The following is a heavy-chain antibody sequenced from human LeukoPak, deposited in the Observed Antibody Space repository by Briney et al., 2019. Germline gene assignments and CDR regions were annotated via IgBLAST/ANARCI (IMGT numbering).Heavy chain of an antibody. CDR3: TTSPSSSSWYFDY. D-gene: IGHD6-13*01. Sequence: GGSLRLSCSASGFTFSNAWMSWVRQAPGKGLEWVGRIKNKIDGRTTDYAAPVKGKFTISRDDSKNVLYLQMNSLKTEDTAVYYCTTSPSSSSWYFDYWGQGTLVTVSS. V-gene: IGHV3-15*01. CDR2: IKNKIDGRTT. CDR1: GFTFSNAW. J-gene: IGHJ4*02.